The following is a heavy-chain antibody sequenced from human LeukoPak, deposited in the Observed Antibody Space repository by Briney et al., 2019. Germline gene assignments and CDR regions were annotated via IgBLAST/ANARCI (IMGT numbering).Heavy chain of an antibody. CDR2: INHSGST. CDR3: ATHYSSSWQNNWFDP. Sequence: ASETLSLTCAVYGGSFSGYYWSWIRQPPGKGLEWIGEINHSGSTNYNPSLKSRVTISVDTPKNQFSLKLSSVTAADTAVYYCATHYSSSWQNNWFDPWGQGTLVTVSS. CDR1: GGSFSGYY. V-gene: IGHV4-34*01. D-gene: IGHD6-13*01. J-gene: IGHJ5*02.